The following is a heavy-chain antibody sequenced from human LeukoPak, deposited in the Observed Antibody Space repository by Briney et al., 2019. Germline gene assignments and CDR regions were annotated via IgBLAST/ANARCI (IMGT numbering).Heavy chain of an antibody. J-gene: IGHJ4*02. D-gene: IGHD6-19*01. CDR1: GYTFTGYY. CDR2: INPNSGGT. Sequence: ASVKVSCKASGYTFTGYYMHWVRQAPGQGLEWMGWINPNSGGTNYVQKFQGRVTMTRDTSISTAYMELSRLRSDDTAVYYCARADGYSSGWYRSVYGYWGQGTLVTVSS. V-gene: IGHV1-2*02. CDR3: ARADGYSSGWYRSVYGY.